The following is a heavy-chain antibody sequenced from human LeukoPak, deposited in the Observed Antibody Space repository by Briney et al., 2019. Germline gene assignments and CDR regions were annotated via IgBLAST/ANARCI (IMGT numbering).Heavy chain of an antibody. CDR2: IYYSGST. D-gene: IGHD2-2*01. CDR1: GGSISSSSYY. Sequence: PSETLSLTCTVSGGSISSSSYYWGWIRQPPGKGLEWIGSIYYSGSTYYNPSLKSRVTISVDTSKNQFSLKLSSVTAADTAVYYCARAQDGLVPAADYFDYWGQGTLVTVSS. J-gene: IGHJ4*02. V-gene: IGHV4-39*01. CDR3: ARAQDGLVPAADYFDY.